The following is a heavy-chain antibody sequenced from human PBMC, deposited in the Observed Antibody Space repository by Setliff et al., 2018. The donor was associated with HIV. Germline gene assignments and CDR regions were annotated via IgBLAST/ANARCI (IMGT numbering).Heavy chain of an antibody. CDR3: ATDPGYSSTWYSESFQH. V-gene: IGHV1-3*01. D-gene: IGHD6-13*01. CDR1: GYTFTNYA. Sequence: ASVKVSCKASGYTFTNYAIHWVRQAPGQRLEWMGWINPNSGATNYAQKFQGRVTMTEDTSTDTAFMELSGLTSDDTAMYYCATDPGYSSTWYSESFQHWGQGTVVTVSS. J-gene: IGHJ1*01. CDR2: INPNSGAT.